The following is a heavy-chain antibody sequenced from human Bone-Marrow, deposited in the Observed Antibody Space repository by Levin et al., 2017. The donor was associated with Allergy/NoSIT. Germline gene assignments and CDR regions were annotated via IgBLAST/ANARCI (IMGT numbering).Heavy chain of an antibody. CDR1: GFTFSGYP. CDR2: ISWRIDLI. J-gene: IGHJ6*02. D-gene: IGHD5-18*01. V-gene: IGHV3-21*05. CDR3: TRDGNFGYAMDV. Sequence: GESLKISCATSGFTFSGYPMNWVRQAPGKGLEWVSYISWRIDLIYYADSLKGRFTVSRDDIKNTVYLQMNSLEVEDTAVYYYTRDGNFGYAMDVWGQGTAVTV.